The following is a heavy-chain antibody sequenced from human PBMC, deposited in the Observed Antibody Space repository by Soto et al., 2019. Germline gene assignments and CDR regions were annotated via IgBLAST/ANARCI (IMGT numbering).Heavy chain of an antibody. V-gene: IGHV4-31*03. Sequence: LSLTCTVSGGSITSGAYYWTWIRQPPGKGLEWIGYIYYSGSTYYNPSLQSRLTISVDTSKNQFSLKLNSVTAADTAVYYCARGSFSSTSSWFDPWGQGTLVTVSS. D-gene: IGHD6-6*01. CDR3: ARGSFSSTSSWFDP. CDR2: IYYSGST. J-gene: IGHJ5*02. CDR1: GGSITSGAYY.